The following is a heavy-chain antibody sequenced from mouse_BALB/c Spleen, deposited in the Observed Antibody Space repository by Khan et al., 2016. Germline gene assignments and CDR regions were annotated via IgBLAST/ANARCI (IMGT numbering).Heavy chain of an antibody. D-gene: IGHD1-1*01. CDR1: GDSITSGY. CDR3: ARRYYGSSWAMDY. J-gene: IGHJ4*01. V-gene: IGHV3-8*02. CDR2: ISYSGST. Sequence: EVQLQESGPSLVKPSQTLSLTCSVTGDSITSGYWNWIRKFPGNKLEYMGYISYSGSTYYNPSLKSRISITRDTSKNQYYLQLNSVTTEDTATYYCARRYYGSSWAMDYWGQGTSVTVSS.